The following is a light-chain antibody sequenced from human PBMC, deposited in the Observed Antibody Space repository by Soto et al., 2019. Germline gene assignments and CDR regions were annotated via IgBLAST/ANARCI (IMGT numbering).Light chain of an antibody. CDR1: QSVSGTY. V-gene: IGKV3-20*01. J-gene: IGKJ5*01. CDR2: GAS. CDR3: HHFGTSSPIT. Sequence: EVVWTQSPGTLSLSPGERATLSCRAIQSVSGTYLAWYPPTPGQATRLLTYGASNRATGIPDRFSGSGSGTDFTLTISILEPEDFAVYYCHHFGTSSPITFAQLRLLEI.